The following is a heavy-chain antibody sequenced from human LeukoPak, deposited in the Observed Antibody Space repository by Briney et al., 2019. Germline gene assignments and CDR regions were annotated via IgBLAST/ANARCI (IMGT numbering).Heavy chain of an antibody. D-gene: IGHD5-12*01. V-gene: IGHV4-59*13. Sequence: SETLSLTCTVSGGSISDYYWNWIRQPPGKELEWIGYFSYSGSTNYNPSLRSRITISVDTSKNQFSLTLTSLTAADTAVYYCAGLPARRIVTTPTYFDFWGQGTLVTVSS. CDR3: AGLPARRIVTTPTYFDF. J-gene: IGHJ4*02. CDR1: GGSISDYY. CDR2: FSYSGST.